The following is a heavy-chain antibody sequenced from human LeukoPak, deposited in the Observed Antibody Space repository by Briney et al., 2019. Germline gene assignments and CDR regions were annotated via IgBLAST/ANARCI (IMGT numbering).Heavy chain of an antibody. CDR3: ARSEDTAMVYYYYGMDV. V-gene: IGHV4-59*01. Sequence: SETLSLTCTVSGGSIRSYYWSWIRQPPGKGLEWIGYIYYSGSTNYNPSLKSRVTISVDTSKNQFSLKLSSVTAADTAVYYCARSEDTAMVYYYYGMDVWGQGTTVTVSS. CDR2: IYYSGST. D-gene: IGHD5-18*01. CDR1: GGSIRSYY. J-gene: IGHJ6*02.